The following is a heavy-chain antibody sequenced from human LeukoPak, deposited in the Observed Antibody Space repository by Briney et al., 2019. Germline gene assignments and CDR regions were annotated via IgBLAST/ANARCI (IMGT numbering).Heavy chain of an antibody. CDR3: VLTGYWHSYYYMDV. Sequence: PSETLSLTCTVSGGSISSYYWSWIRQPPGKGLEWIGSIYHSGSTYYNPSLKSRVTISVDTSKNQFSLKLSSVTAADTAVYYCVLTGYWHSYYYMDVWGKGTTVTISS. J-gene: IGHJ6*03. CDR2: IYHSGST. D-gene: IGHD3-9*01. CDR1: GGSISSYY. V-gene: IGHV4-59*04.